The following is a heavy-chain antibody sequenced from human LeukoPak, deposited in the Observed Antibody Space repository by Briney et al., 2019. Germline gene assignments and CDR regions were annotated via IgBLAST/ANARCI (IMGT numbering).Heavy chain of an antibody. D-gene: IGHD3-10*01. CDR2: IYYSGST. CDR3: ARTTLLWFGELLPNWFDP. Sequence: SETLSLTCTVSGGSISSYYWSWIRQPPGKGLEWIGYIYYSGSTNYNPSLKSRVTISVDTSNNQFSLKLSSVTAADTAVYYCARTTLLWFGELLPNWFDPWGQGTLVTVSS. CDR1: GGSISSYY. J-gene: IGHJ5*02. V-gene: IGHV4-59*01.